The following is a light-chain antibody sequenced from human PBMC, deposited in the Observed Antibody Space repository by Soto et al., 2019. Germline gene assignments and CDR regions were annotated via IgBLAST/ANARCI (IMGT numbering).Light chain of an antibody. V-gene: IGKV1-9*01. CDR1: QGISSY. Sequence: DIQLTQSPSFLSASVGDGVTITCRASQGISSYLAWYQQKPGKAPKLLIYGASTLQSGVPSRFSGSGSGTHFTLSISSLQPEDFATYFCQQFKTYPFTFGPGTKVDIK. CDR3: QQFKTYPFT. J-gene: IGKJ3*01. CDR2: GAS.